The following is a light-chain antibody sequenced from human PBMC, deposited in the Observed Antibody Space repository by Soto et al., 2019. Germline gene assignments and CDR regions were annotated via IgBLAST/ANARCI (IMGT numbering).Light chain of an antibody. CDR3: QRHNDRPT. CDR2: DAS. CDR1: ESISSK. V-gene: IGKV3-15*01. Sequence: ELVITQSPATLSVSPGVRATLSCRASESISSKLVWYQKKPGQAPSLLNDDASTRATGIPARFSGSASGAEFIPTISSVESEDFAIDYRQRHNDRPTFGLGTRLDIK. J-gene: IGKJ5*01.